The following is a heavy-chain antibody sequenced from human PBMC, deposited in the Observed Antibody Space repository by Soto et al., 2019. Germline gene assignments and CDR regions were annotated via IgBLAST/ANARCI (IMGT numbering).Heavy chain of an antibody. V-gene: IGHV4-59*08. CDR1: GGSISSYY. CDR3: ARHVPYCSDTSHCAYGMDV. Sequence: QVQLQESGPGLVKPSETLSLTCTVSGGSISSYYWSWIRQPPGKGLEWIGYIYYSGSTNYNPSLKSRLTISVDTSKNQFSLKLSSVTAADTAVYYCARHVPYCSDTSHCAYGMDVWGQGTTVTVSS. J-gene: IGHJ6*02. D-gene: IGHD2-2*01. CDR2: IYYSGST.